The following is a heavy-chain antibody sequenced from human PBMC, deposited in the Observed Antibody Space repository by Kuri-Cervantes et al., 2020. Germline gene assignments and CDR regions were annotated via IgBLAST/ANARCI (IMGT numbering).Heavy chain of an antibody. D-gene: IGHD7-27*01. V-gene: IGHV3-49*04. CDR1: GFTFGDFA. CDR3: AREAGDTAFDY. J-gene: IGHJ4*02. CDR2: IRSKAYGGTR. Sequence: GGFLRLSCTTSGFTFGDFAVSWVRRATGKGLEWVGLIRSKAYGGTREFAASVKGRFTISRDDSKNTAYLQMNSLRAEDTAVYYCAREAGDTAFDYWGQGTLVTVSS.